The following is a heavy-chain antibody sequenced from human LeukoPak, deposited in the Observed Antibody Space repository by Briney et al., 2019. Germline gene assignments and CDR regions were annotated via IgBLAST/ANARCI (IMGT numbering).Heavy chain of an antibody. J-gene: IGHJ4*02. CDR1: GFTFSSYA. Sequence: GGSLRLSCAASGFTFSSYAMSWVRQAPGKGLEWVSAISGSGGSTYYADSVKGRFTISRDNSKNTLYLQMNSLRAEDTAVYYCARDGRNYDSSGYYDYWGQGTLVTVSS. CDR2: ISGSGGST. CDR3: ARDGRNYDSSGYYDY. D-gene: IGHD3-22*01. V-gene: IGHV3-23*01.